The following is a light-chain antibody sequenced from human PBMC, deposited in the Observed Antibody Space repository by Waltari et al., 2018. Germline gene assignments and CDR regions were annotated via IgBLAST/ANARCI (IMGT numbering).Light chain of an antibody. Sequence: DVGMTQSPLSLPVTRGQPASISCRSSQSLVHTDGHTYLSWFHQRPGQSPSRLIYKVSNRDSEVPARFSGSGSGTDFTLKISRVEAEDVGLYYCMQSTHSPPWTFGQGTKVELK. V-gene: IGKV2-30*02. CDR3: MQSTHSPPWT. CDR1: QSLVHTDGHTY. CDR2: KVS. J-gene: IGKJ1*01.